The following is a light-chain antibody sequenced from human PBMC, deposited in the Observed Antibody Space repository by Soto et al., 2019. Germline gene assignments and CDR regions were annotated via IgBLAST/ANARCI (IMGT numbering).Light chain of an antibody. J-gene: IGKJ4*01. CDR2: GAS. CDR1: QNINYY. V-gene: IGKV1-39*01. Sequence: DIQMTQSPSSLSASVGDRVTITCRASQNINYYLNWYQQKQGKXXKXXIYGASNLHSGVPSRFSGSGSGTDFTITISSLQLEDFETYFCQQTYSTILSFGGGTKVDIK. CDR3: QQTYSTILS.